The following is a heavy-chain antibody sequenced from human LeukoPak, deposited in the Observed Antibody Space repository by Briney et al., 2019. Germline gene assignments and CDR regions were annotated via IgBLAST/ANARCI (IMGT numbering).Heavy chain of an antibody. D-gene: IGHD1-26*01. Sequence: GGSLRLSCAASGFTFSSYDMHWVRQATGKGLEWVSTIGTADDTYYLGSVKGRFTISRENAKNSLYLQMNSLRVGDTAVYYCARDVRVGGTLSYGMDVWGQGTTVTVSS. CDR3: ARDVRVGGTLSYGMDV. CDR2: IGTADDT. V-gene: IGHV3-13*01. CDR1: GFTFSSYD. J-gene: IGHJ6*02.